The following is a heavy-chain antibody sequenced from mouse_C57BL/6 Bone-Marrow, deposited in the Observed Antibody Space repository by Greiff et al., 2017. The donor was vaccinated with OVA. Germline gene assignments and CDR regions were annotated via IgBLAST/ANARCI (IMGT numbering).Heavy chain of an antibody. J-gene: IGHJ1*03. CDR1: GYTFTDYY. CDR3: ARDLRYWYFDV. D-gene: IGHD1-1*01. CDR2: INPYNGGT. V-gene: IGHV1-19*01. Sequence: VHVKQSGPVLVKPGASVKMSCKASGYTFTDYYMNWVKQSHGKSLEWIGVINPYNGGTSYNQKFKGKATLTVDKSSSTAYMELNSLTSEDSAVYYCARDLRYWYFDVWGTGTTVTVSS.